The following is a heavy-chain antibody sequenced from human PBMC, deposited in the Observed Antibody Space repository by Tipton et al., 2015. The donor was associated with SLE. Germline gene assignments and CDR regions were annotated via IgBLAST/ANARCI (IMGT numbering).Heavy chain of an antibody. CDR2: VYYSEIT. CDR3: ARAGDLRDGFNFALDY. CDR1: GGSISSSSYY. J-gene: IGHJ4*02. V-gene: IGHV4-61*01. Sequence: TLSLTCTVSGGSISSSSYYWSWIRQPPGQGLEWIGYVYYSEITSYNPSLKSRVTISLDTSKNQFSLKLTSVTAADTAVYYCARAGDLRDGFNFALDYWGQGTLVTVSS. D-gene: IGHD5-24*01.